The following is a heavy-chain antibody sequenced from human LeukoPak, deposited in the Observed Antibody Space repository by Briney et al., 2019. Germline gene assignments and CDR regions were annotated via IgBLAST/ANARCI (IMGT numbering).Heavy chain of an antibody. Sequence: ASVKVSCKASGYTFTSYGISWVRQAPGQGLERMGWISAYNGNTNYAQKLQGRVTMTTDTSTSTAYMELRSLRSDDTAVYYCARVVYYDSSGYHSDYWGQGTLVTVSS. CDR3: ARVVYYDSSGYHSDY. CDR2: ISAYNGNT. V-gene: IGHV1-18*01. CDR1: GYTFTSYG. J-gene: IGHJ4*02. D-gene: IGHD3-22*01.